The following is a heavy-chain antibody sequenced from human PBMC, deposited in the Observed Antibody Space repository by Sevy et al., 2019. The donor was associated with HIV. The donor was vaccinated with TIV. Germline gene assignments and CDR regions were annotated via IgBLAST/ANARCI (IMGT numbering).Heavy chain of an antibody. CDR2: IYAGDST. V-gene: IGHV3-53*01. CDR1: GITVSLNY. J-gene: IGHJ3*01. D-gene: IGHD5-18*01. Sequence: GGSLRLSCATSGITVSLNYMSWVRQAPGKGLEWVSAIYAGDSTYYTDSVRGRFTISRGNSKNTLYLQMNSLRVEDTATYYCGKTRGFSGLHAFDAWGQGTLVTVSS. CDR3: GKTRGFSGLHAFDA.